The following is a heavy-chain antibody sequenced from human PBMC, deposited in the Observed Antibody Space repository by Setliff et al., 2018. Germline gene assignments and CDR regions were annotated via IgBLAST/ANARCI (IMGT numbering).Heavy chain of an antibody. J-gene: IGHJ4*02. Sequence: PSETLSLTCTVSGGSINSGSYFWAWIRQPPGKGLEFIGYVYHSGTAKYDPSLESRAIMSVDASKNEISLKLKSVTAADTAVYYCAKGGTYRYFDFWGQGALVTVSS. D-gene: IGHD1-1*01. CDR2: VYHSGTA. V-gene: IGHV4-61*01. CDR3: AKGGTYRYFDF. CDR1: GGSINSGSYF.